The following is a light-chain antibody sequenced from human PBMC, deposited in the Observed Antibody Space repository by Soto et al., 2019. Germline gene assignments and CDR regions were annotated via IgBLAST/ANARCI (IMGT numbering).Light chain of an antibody. V-gene: IGKV3-20*01. CDR3: QQYGSSSIT. J-gene: IGKJ5*01. Sequence: EIVLTQSPDTLSLSPGERATLSCRASQSVRSERLAWYQQKRGQAPTLLIFDASSRASGTPERFSGSGSGTDFTLTISRLEPEDFAVYYCQQYGSSSITFGQGTRLEIK. CDR2: DAS. CDR1: QSVRSER.